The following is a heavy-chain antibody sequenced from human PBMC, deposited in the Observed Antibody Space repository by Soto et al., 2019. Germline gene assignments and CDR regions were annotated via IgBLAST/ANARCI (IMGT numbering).Heavy chain of an antibody. D-gene: IGHD3-22*01. J-gene: IGHJ5*02. CDR2: IKQDESDK. Sequence: GGSLRPSCAVSGFRFRDYWMSWVRQAPGKGQEWVANIKQDESDKYYVDSVKGRFTISRDNAKNALYLQMNSLRVEKTAVYYCAAFCYTMTCTHFHGYSWGQGTQVTVSS. CDR3: AAFCYTMTCTHFHGYS. V-gene: IGHV3-7*03. CDR1: GFRFRDYW.